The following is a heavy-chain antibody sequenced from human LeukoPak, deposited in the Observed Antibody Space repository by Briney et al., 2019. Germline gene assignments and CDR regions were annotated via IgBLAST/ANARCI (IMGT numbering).Heavy chain of an antibody. CDR1: GGTFSSYA. CDR2: IIPIFGTA. D-gene: IGHD2-2*01. Sequence: SVKVSCKASGGTFSSYAISWVRQAPGQGLEWMGGIIPIFGTANYAQKFQGRVTITADESTSTAYMELSSLRSEDTAVYYCARHDCSSTSCYDYWYFDLGGRGTLVTVSS. J-gene: IGHJ2*01. V-gene: IGHV1-69*13. CDR3: ARHDCSSTSCYDYWYFDL.